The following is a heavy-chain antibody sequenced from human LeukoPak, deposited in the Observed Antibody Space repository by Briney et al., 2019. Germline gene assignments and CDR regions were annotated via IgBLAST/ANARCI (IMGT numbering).Heavy chain of an antibody. D-gene: IGHD3-10*01. Sequence: GGSLRLSCAASGFTFSSYAISWVRQAPGKGLGWVSAISGSGGSTSYADSVKGRFTISRDNSKNTLYLQMNSLRAEDTAVYYCAKPLNWGGFDYWGQGTLVTVSS. CDR1: GFTFSSYA. CDR3: AKPLNWGGFDY. V-gene: IGHV3-23*01. J-gene: IGHJ4*02. CDR2: ISGSGGST.